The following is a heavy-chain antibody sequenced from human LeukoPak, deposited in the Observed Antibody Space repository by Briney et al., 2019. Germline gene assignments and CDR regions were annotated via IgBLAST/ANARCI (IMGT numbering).Heavy chain of an antibody. CDR3: ARDVGGYCSGGSCYSIGGSDY. CDR2: MNPNSGNT. D-gene: IGHD2-15*01. Sequence: GASVKVSCKASGYTFTGYYMHWVRQAPGQGLEWMGWMNPNSGNTNYAQKLQGRVTMTTDTSTSTAYMELRSLRSDDTAVYYCARDVGGYCSGGSCYSIGGSDYWGQGTLVTVSS. J-gene: IGHJ4*02. V-gene: IGHV1-18*04. CDR1: GYTFTGYY.